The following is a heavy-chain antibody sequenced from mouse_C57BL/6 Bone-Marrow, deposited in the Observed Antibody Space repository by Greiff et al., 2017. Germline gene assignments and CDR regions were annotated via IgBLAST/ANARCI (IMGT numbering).Heavy chain of an antibody. CDR1: GYAFTNYL. CDR3: ARSDYDYYYFDY. V-gene: IGHV1-54*01. Sequence: QVHVKQSGAELVRPGTSVKVSCKASGYAFTNYLIEWVKQRPGQGLEWIGVINPGSGGTNYNEKFKGKATLTADKSSSTAYMQLSSLTSEDSAVYFCARSDYDYYYFDYWGQGTTLTVSS. J-gene: IGHJ2*01. D-gene: IGHD2-4*01. CDR2: INPGSGGT.